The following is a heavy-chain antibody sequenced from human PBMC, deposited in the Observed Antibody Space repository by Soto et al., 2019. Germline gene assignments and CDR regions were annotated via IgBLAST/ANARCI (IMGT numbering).Heavy chain of an antibody. D-gene: IGHD2-15*01. CDR3: AADRRYSSGGSWHNFDY. CDR1: GFTFTSSA. Sequence: ASVKVSCKASGFTFTSSAMQWVRQARGQRLEWIGWIVVGSGNTNYAQKFQERVTITRDMSTSTAYMELSSLRSEDTAVYYCAADRRYSSGGSWHNFDYWGQGTLVTVSS. CDR2: IVVGSGNT. J-gene: IGHJ4*02. V-gene: IGHV1-58*02.